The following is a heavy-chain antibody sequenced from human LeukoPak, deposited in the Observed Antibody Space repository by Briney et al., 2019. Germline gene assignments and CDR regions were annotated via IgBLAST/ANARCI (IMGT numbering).Heavy chain of an antibody. V-gene: IGHV3-23*01. CDR2: ISGSGRSS. CDR3: ATISEPTRAFDI. D-gene: IGHD3-9*01. J-gene: IGHJ3*02. Sequence: PGGSLRLSCAASGFTFSSYSMNWVRQAPGKGLEWVSAISGSGRSSYYADSVKGRSTFSRDNSKNTLYLQMNSLRAEDTAVYYCATISEPTRAFDIWGQGTMVTVSS. CDR1: GFTFSSYS.